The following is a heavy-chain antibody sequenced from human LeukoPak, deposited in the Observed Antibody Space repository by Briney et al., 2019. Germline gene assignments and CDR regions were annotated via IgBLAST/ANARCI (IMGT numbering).Heavy chain of an antibody. Sequence: GGSLRLSCAASGFTFRIYAMHGVRQAPGKGREGVAFISYDGSNKYYADSVKGRFTISRDNSKNTVYLQMNSLRAEDTAVYYCARGPPQYSSSWYDYFDYWGQGTLVTVSS. CDR2: ISYDGSNK. J-gene: IGHJ4*02. CDR1: GFTFRIYA. CDR3: ARGPPQYSSSWYDYFDY. D-gene: IGHD6-13*01. V-gene: IGHV3-30*04.